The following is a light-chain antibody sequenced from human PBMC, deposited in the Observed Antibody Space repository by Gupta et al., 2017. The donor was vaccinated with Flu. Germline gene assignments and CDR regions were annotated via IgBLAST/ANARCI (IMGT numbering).Light chain of an antibody. CDR2: DAS. Sequence: ATLSLSPGERATLSCRASQSVSFYLAWYQQKPGQAPRLLIYDASNRATGIPARFSGSGSGTDFTLTISSREPEDFAMYYCQQHSNWPPITFGQGTRVEIK. CDR1: QSVSFY. CDR3: QQHSNWPPIT. J-gene: IGKJ5*01. V-gene: IGKV3-11*01.